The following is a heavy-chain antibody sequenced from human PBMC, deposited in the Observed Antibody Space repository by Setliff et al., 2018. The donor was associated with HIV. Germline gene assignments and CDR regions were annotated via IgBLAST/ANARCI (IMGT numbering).Heavy chain of an antibody. CDR3: ARLRSYGDSKRFFDY. D-gene: IGHD4-17*01. CDR2: IYYSGST. CDR1: GGSISSSSYS. V-gene: IGHV4-39*01. J-gene: IGHJ4*02. Sequence: KSSETLSLTCTVSGGSISSSSYSWGWVRQPPGKALEWIGHIYYSGSTFNNPSLKSRVTISVDTSKNQFSLKVTSVTAADTALYYCARLRSYGDSKRFFDYWGQGTLVTVSS.